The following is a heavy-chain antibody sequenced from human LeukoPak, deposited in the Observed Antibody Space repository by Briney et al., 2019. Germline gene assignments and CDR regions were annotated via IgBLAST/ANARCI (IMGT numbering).Heavy chain of an antibody. CDR1: GGSISSGDCY. V-gene: IGHV4-30-4*01. D-gene: IGHD4-17*01. CDR2: IYYSGST. CDR3: ARAPGYGDSYFDY. Sequence: SETLSLTCTVSGGSISSGDCYWSWIRQPPGKGLEWIGCIYYSGSTYYNPSLKSRVTISVDTSKSQFSLKLSSVTAADTAVYYCARAPGYGDSYFDYWGQGTLVTVSS. J-gene: IGHJ4*02.